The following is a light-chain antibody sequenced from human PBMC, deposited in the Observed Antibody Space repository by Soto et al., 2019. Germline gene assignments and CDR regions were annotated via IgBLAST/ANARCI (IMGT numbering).Light chain of an antibody. Sequence: QSVLTQPPSASGTPGQRVTISCSGSTSNIGTNTVNWFQHLPGSAPKLLIYTNDQRPSGVPDRFSGSRSGTSGSLAISGLQSEDEADYYCATWDDSVYVFGTGTKVTVL. J-gene: IGLJ1*01. CDR3: ATWDDSVYV. V-gene: IGLV1-44*01. CDR2: TND. CDR1: TSNIGTNT.